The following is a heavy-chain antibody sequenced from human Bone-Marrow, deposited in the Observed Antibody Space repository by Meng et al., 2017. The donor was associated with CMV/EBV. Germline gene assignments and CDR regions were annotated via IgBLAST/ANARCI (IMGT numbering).Heavy chain of an antibody. Sequence: SVKVSCKASGGTFSSYAISWVRQAPGQGLEWMGGIIPILGIANYAQKFQGRVTITADKSTSTAYMELSSLRAEDTAVYSCAKVGFQLLSFDYWGQGTLVTVSS. CDR3: AKVGFQLLSFDY. CDR1: GGTFSSYA. J-gene: IGHJ4*02. D-gene: IGHD2-2*01. CDR2: IIPILGIA. V-gene: IGHV1-69*10.